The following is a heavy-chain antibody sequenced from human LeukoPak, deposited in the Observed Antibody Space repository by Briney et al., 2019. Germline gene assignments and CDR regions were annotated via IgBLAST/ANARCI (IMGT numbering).Heavy chain of an antibody. CDR1: GGSISSSRYY. CDR2: IYYSGST. J-gene: IGHJ4*02. D-gene: IGHD6-19*01. Sequence: SETLSLTCTVSGGSISSSRYYWGWIRQPPGKGVEGFGSIYYSGSTYYNPSLKSRVTISVDTSKNQFSLKLSSVTAADTAVYYCARPRHPYSSGGYRRDYWGQGTLVTVSS. V-gene: IGHV4-39*01. CDR3: ARPRHPYSSGGYRRDY.